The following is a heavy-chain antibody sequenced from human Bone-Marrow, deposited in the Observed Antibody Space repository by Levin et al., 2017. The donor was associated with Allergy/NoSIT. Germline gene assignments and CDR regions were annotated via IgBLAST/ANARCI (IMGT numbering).Heavy chain of an antibody. CDR2: MNPNSGNT. CDR3: ARGDDSSGYYVFDP. D-gene: IGHD3-22*01. V-gene: IGHV1-8*01. CDR1: GYTFTSYD. Sequence: GESLKISCKASGYTFTSYDINWVRQATGQGLEWMGWMNPNSGNTGYAQKFQGRVTMTRNTSISTAYMELSSLRSEDTAVYYCARGDDSSGYYVFDPWGQGTLVTVSS. J-gene: IGHJ5*02.